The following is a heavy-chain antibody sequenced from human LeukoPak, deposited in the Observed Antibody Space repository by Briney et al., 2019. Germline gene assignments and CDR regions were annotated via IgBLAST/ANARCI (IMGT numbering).Heavy chain of an antibody. CDR1: GGSISSYY. CDR3: VRARRPPVQQLAPGDYYYYYMDV. J-gene: IGHJ6*03. D-gene: IGHD6-6*01. CDR2: IYTSGST. V-gene: IGHV4-4*07. Sequence: SETLSLTCTVSGGSISSYYWSWIRQPAGKGLEWIGRIYTSGSTNYNPSLKSRVTMSVDTSKNQFSLKLSSVTAADTAVYYCVRARRPPVQQLAPGDYYYYYMDVWGKGTTVTVSS.